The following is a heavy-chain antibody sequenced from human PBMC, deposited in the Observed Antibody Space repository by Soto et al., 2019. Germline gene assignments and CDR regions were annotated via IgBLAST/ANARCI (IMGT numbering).Heavy chain of an antibody. V-gene: IGHV3-74*01. Sequence: GGSLRLSCAASGFTFSRYWMHWVRQAPGKGPVWVSRINPDGSDTDYADSVKGRFTISRDNAKNTVYLQMNSLRADDTAVFYCGRGGSDSPMAPGYWGQGTLVTVSS. CDR1: GFTFSRYW. J-gene: IGHJ4*02. CDR2: INPDGSDT. CDR3: GRGGSDSPMAPGY. D-gene: IGHD5-18*01.